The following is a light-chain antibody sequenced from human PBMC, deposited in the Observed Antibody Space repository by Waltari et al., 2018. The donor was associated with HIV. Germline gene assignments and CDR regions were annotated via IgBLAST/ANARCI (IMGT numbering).Light chain of an antibody. CDR1: SSNIGSKT. Sequence: GQRVTISCSGSSSNIGSKTVNWYQQLPGTAPKLLIYYNNQRPSGVPDRFSGSKSGTSASLAISGLQSEDEADYYCAAWDRSLNGPVFGTGTKVTVL. CDR2: YNN. J-gene: IGLJ1*01. CDR3: AAWDRSLNGPV. V-gene: IGLV1-44*01.